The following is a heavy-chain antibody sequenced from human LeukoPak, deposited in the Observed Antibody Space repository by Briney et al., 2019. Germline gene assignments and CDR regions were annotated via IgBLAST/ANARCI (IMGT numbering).Heavy chain of an antibody. D-gene: IGHD6-13*01. J-gene: IGHJ4*02. CDR3: ARNRNIAAAGSSYFDY. CDR2: IRYDGSNK. Sequence: GGSLRLSCTASGFNFNKHGMHWVRQAPGKGLEWVAFIRYDGSNKYYADSVKGRFTISRDNSKNTLYLQMNSLRAEDTAVYYCARNRNIAAAGSSYFDYWGQGTLVTVSS. CDR1: GFNFNKHG. V-gene: IGHV3-30*02.